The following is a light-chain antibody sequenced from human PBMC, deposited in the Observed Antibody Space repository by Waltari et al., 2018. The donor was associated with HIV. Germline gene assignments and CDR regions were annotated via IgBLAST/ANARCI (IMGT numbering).Light chain of an antibody. CDR1: NSNIGAGYD. Sequence: QSVLTQPPSVSGAPGQRVTISCTGSNSNIGAGYDAPWYQQLPGSAPKLLMFDKRKRPSGVPDRFSGSKSGTSAALVITGLQAADEAVYYCQSYDNSLSNVVFGGGTKLIVL. J-gene: IGLJ2*01. V-gene: IGLV1-40*01. CDR3: QSYDNSLSNVV. CDR2: DKR.